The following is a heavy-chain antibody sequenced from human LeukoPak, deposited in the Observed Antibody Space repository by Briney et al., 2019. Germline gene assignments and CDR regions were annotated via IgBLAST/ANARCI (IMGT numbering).Heavy chain of an antibody. CDR3: ARVELNGRTFDY. Sequence: SETLSLTCAVYGGSFSGYYWSWTRQPPGKGLEWIGEINHSGSTNYNPSLKSRVTISVDTSKNQFSLKLSSVTAADTAVYYCARVELNGRTFDYWGQGTLVTVSS. D-gene: IGHD1-1*01. CDR2: INHSGST. CDR1: GGSFSGYY. J-gene: IGHJ4*02. V-gene: IGHV4-34*01.